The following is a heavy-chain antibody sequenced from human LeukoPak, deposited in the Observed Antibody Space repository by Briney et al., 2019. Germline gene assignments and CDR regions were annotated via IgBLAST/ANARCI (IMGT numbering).Heavy chain of an antibody. CDR1: GFTFNSYS. CDR3: TRQEMAVAGEDFDY. V-gene: IGHV3-48*01. J-gene: IGHJ4*02. CDR2: ISSSSGTI. Sequence: GGSLRLSCAASGFTFNSYSMNWVRQAPGKGLEWISYISSSSGTIYYADSVKGRFTISRDNAKNSLYLQMNSLKSEDTAVYYCTRQEMAVAGEDFDYWGQGTLVTVSS. D-gene: IGHD6-19*01.